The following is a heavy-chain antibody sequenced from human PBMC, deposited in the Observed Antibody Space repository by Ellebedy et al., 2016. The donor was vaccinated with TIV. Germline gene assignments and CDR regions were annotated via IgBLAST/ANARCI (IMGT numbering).Heavy chain of an antibody. J-gene: IGHJ4*02. CDR3: ARNGAVVVTAAIYFDY. V-gene: IGHV3-30-3*01. CDR2: ISYDGSNK. Sequence: GESLKISCAASGFTFSSYAMHWVRQAPGKGLEWVAVISYDGSNKYYADSVKGRFTISRDNSKNTLYLQMNSLRAEDTAVYYCARNGAVVVTAAIYFDYWGQGTLVTVSS. CDR1: GFTFSSYA. D-gene: IGHD2-21*02.